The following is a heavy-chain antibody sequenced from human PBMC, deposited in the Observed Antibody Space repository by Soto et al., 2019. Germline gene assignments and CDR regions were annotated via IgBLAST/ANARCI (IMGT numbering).Heavy chain of an antibody. D-gene: IGHD2-21*01. V-gene: IGHV3-53*01. CDR3: ASEVIAKYGMDG. Sequence: EVQLVESGGGLVQPGESLRLSCAVSGMSVTGNYMTWVRQAPGKGLEWVSVFYSDDRPYYADSATGRFTISRDKSTNTVYLQMDRLRADDTAVYYCASEVIAKYGMDGWGQGTSVTVSS. CDR1: GMSVTGNY. J-gene: IGHJ6*02. CDR2: FYSDDRP.